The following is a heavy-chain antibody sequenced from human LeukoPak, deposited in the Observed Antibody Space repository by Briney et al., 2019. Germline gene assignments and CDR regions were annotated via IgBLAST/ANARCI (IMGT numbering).Heavy chain of an antibody. CDR3: ARDTEVVVAARGWFDP. CDR2: ISNYNGNT. V-gene: IGHV1-18*01. Sequence: AAVKVSCKASGYTFTSYGISWVRQAPGQGLEWMGWISNYNGNTNYAQKLQGRVTMTTDTSTSTAYMELRSLRSDDTAVYYCARDTEVVVAARGWFDPWGQGTLVTVSS. CDR1: GYTFTSYG. J-gene: IGHJ5*02. D-gene: IGHD2-15*01.